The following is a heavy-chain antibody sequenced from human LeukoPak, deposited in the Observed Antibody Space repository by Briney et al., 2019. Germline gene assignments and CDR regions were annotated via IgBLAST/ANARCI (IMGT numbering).Heavy chain of an antibody. D-gene: IGHD3/OR15-3a*01. V-gene: IGHV4-39*01. CDR3: ARTYDFWNYGMDV. CDR1: GGSMSSSSYY. J-gene: IGHJ6*02. CDR2: YFYSGSI. Sequence: SETLSLTCTVSGGSMSSSSYYWGWIRQPPGKYLEWIGRYFYSGSIYYNPSLKSRVTISVDKSKNQLSPKVSSVTAADTAAYYCARTYDFWNYGMDVWGRGTTVTVSS.